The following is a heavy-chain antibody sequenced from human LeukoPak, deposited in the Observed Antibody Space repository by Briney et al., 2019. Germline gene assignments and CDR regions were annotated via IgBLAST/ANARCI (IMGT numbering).Heavy chain of an antibody. D-gene: IGHD3-10*01. CDR2: IYYSGST. J-gene: IGHJ6*03. CDR1: GGSISSYY. CDR3: ARANYYGSGPYYYYMDV. Sequence: SETLSLTCTVSGGSISSYYWSWIRQPPGKGLEWIGYIYYSGSTNHNPSLKSRVTISVDTSKNQFSLKLSSVTAADTAVYYCARANYYGSGPYYYYMDVWGKGTTVTVSS. V-gene: IGHV4-59*01.